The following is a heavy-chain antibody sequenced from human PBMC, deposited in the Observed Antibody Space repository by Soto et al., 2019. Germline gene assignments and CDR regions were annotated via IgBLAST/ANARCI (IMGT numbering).Heavy chain of an antibody. CDR1: GGTFSSYA. V-gene: IGHV1-69*12. CDR2: IIPIFGTA. Sequence: QVQLVQSGAEVKKPGSSVKVSCKASGGTFSSYAISWVRQAPGQGLEWMGGIIPIFGTANYAQKFQGRVTITADETTITAYMELSNRRSDDTAVYYCARDGETICGSFSTFAISCQGTIGTVSS. CDR3: ARDGETICGSFSTFAI. D-gene: IGHD1-26*01. J-gene: IGHJ3*02.